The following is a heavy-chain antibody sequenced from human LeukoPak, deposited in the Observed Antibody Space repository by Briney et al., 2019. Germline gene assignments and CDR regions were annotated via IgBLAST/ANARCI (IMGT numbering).Heavy chain of an antibody. J-gene: IGHJ4*02. Sequence: GGSLRLSCAASGFTFSTYAMSWVRQAPGKGQEWVSAISGSGGRTYYAGSVKGRFTISRDNSKNTLYLQMNSLRAEDTAVYYCAKEKESSGYFDYWGQGTLVTVSS. CDR2: ISGSGGRT. CDR1: GFTFSTYA. D-gene: IGHD3-10*01. V-gene: IGHV3-23*01. CDR3: AKEKESSGYFDY.